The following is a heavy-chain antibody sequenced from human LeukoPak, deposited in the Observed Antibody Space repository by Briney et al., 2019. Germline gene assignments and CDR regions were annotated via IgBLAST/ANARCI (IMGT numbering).Heavy chain of an antibody. Sequence: PGGSLRLSCAASGFTVSSNYMIWVRQAPGKGLELVLVIYIGDTTYYADSVKGRFTISRDNSRNTLHLQMNSLRAEDTAVYHCARGVNYGSKSYFDYWGQGSLVTVSS. CDR1: GFTVSSNY. V-gene: IGHV3-53*01. CDR3: ARGVNYGSKSYFDY. J-gene: IGHJ4*02. CDR2: IYIGDTT. D-gene: IGHD3-10*01.